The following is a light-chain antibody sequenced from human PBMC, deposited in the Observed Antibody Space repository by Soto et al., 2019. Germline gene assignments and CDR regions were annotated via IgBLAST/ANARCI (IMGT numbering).Light chain of an antibody. Sequence: QSALTQPPSASGSFGQSVTISCTGTSSDVGGYNYVSLYQQHPGKAPKLMIYEVSERPSGVPDRFSGSKSGNTASLTVSGLQADDEADYYCSSYSGTNYPDVFGTGTKLTVL. CDR3: SSYSGTNYPDV. J-gene: IGLJ1*01. V-gene: IGLV2-8*01. CDR2: EVS. CDR1: SSDVGGYNY.